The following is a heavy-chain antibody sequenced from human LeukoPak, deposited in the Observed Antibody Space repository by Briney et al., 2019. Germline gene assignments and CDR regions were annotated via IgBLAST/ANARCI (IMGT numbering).Heavy chain of an antibody. D-gene: IGHD2-2*01. CDR2: ISYDGSNK. J-gene: IGHJ4*02. Sequence: GSLRLSCAASGFTFSSYAMHGVRQAPGKGLEWVAVISYDGSNKYYADSVKGRFTISRDNSKNTLYLQMNSLRAEDTAVYYCARGGQLDYWGQGTLVTVSS. CDR3: ARGGQLDY. V-gene: IGHV3-30-3*01. CDR1: GFTFSSYA.